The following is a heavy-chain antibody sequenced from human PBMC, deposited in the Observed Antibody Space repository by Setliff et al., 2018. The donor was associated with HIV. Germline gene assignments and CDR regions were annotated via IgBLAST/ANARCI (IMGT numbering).Heavy chain of an antibody. V-gene: IGHV4-4*02. D-gene: IGHD4-4*01. J-gene: IGHJ4*02. CDR2: VYHTGST. CDR1: GVSISDNNW. Sequence: SETLSLTCDVSGVSISDNNWWSWVRQPPWRGLEWIGEVYHTGSTNYNPSLKSRVTISVATSKNQFSLKLNSVTAADTAVYYCARFRLYHYSNKVDYWGQGTLVTVSS. CDR3: ARFRLYHYSNKVDY.